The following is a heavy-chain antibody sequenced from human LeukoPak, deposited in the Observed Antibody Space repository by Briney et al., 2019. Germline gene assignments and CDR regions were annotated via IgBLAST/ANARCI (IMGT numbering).Heavy chain of an antibody. CDR1: GFTFSSYS. CDR2: ISSSSSTI. D-gene: IGHD3-10*01. Sequence: GGSLRLSCAASGFTFSSYSMNWVRQAPGKGLEWVSYISSSSSTIYYADSVKGRFTISRDNAKNSLYLQMNSLRAEDTAVYYCATDSNYGSGAGQYWGQGTLVTVSS. J-gene: IGHJ4*02. V-gene: IGHV3-48*04. CDR3: ATDSNYGSGAGQY.